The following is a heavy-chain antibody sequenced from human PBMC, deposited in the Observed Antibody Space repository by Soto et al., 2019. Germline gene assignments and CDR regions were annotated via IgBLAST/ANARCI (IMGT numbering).Heavy chain of an antibody. D-gene: IGHD6-19*01. CDR1: GYTFTSYD. V-gene: IGHV1-8*01. CDR3: ARVVIAVAGYTTDV. J-gene: IGHJ6*04. CDR2: MNPNSGNT. Sequence: ASVKVSCKASGYTFTSYDINWVRQATGQGLEWMGWMNPNSGNTGYAQKSQGRVTMTRNTSISTAYMELSSLRSEDTAVYYCARVVIAVAGYTTDVWGKGTTVTVSS.